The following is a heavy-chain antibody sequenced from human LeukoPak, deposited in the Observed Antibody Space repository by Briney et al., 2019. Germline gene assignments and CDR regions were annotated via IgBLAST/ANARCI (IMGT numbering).Heavy chain of an antibody. Sequence: PSETLSLTCTVSGGSISSSSYYWGWIRQPPGKGLEWIGSIYYSGTTYYNPSLKSRVTISVDTSKNQFSLKLSSVTAADTAVYYCARVNTLIRGIGWFDPWGQGILVTVSS. V-gene: IGHV4-39*07. D-gene: IGHD3-10*01. J-gene: IGHJ5*02. CDR2: IYYSGTT. CDR3: ARVNTLIRGIGWFDP. CDR1: GGSISSSSYY.